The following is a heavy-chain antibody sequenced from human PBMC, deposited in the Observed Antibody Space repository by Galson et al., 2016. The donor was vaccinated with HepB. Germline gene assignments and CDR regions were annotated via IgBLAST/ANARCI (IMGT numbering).Heavy chain of an antibody. Sequence: SVKVSCKASGYTFTNYAIYWVRQAPGQGLEWMGGIIPIFGTANYAQKFQGRVTITADESTSTAYMELSSLRSEDTAMYYCARDHIAVAAMDVWGKGTTVTVSS. CDR1: GYTFTNYA. CDR2: IIPIFGTA. J-gene: IGHJ6*03. V-gene: IGHV1-69*13. D-gene: IGHD6-19*01. CDR3: ARDHIAVAAMDV.